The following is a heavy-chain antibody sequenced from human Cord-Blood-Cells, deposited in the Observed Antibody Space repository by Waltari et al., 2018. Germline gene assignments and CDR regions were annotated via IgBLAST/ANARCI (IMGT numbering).Heavy chain of an antibody. D-gene: IGHD3-3*01. CDR2: IIPSFGTA. CDR1: GGTFSSYA. V-gene: IGHV1-69*01. Sequence: QVQLVQSGAEVKKPGSSVKVSCKSSGGTFSSYAISWVRQAPGQGLEWMGGIIPSFGTANYAQKFQGRVTITADESTSTAYMELSSLRSEDTAVYYCARVANYDFWSGYYYFDYWGQGTLVTVSS. CDR3: ARVANYDFWSGYYYFDY. J-gene: IGHJ4*02.